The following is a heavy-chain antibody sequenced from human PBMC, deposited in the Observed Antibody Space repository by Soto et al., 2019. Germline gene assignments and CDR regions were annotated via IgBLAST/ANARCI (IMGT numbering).Heavy chain of an antibody. CDR3: ARELRGFDP. CDR1: GYTFTSYR. CDR2: MNPNSGNT. D-gene: IGHD1-7*01. Sequence: VSVKVSCKSSGYTFTSYRINWVRQATGQGLEWMGWMNPNSGNTGYAQKFQGRVTMTRNTSISTAYMELSSLRSEDTAVYYCARELRGFDPWGQGTLVTVSS. J-gene: IGHJ5*02. V-gene: IGHV1-8*02.